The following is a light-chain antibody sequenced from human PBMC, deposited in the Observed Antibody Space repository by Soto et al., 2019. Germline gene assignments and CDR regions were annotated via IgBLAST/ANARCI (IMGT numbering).Light chain of an antibody. CDR1: QSVSSN. V-gene: IGKV3-15*01. CDR2: GAS. CDR3: QHYNNWPYT. J-gene: IGKJ2*01. Sequence: EIVMTQSPATLSVSPGERATLSCRASQSVSSNLAWNQQKPGQAPRLLIYGASTRATGIPARFSGSGSETEFNLTISSLQSEDFAEYYCQHYNNWPYTFGQGIKLEI.